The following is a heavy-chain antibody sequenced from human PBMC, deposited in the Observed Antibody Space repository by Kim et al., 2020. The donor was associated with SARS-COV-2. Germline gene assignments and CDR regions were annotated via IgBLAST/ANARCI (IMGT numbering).Heavy chain of an antibody. V-gene: IGHV3-53*01. D-gene: IGHD1-26*01. Sequence: KGRFTISRDNSKNTLYLQMNSLRAEDTAVYYCARVGRSGSYYVVSEYFQHWGQGTLVTVSS. J-gene: IGHJ1*01. CDR3: ARVGRSGSYYVVSEYFQH.